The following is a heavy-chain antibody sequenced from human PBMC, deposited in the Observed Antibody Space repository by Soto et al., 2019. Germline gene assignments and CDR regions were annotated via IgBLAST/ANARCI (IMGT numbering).Heavy chain of an antibody. V-gene: IGHV1-69*06. CDR1: GGTFSSYA. J-gene: IGHJ6*02. Sequence: GASVKVSCKASGGTFSSYAISWVRQAPGQGLEWMGGIIPIFGTANYAQKFQGRVTITADKSTSTAYMELSSLRSEDTAVYYCAREGGYCRSTSGSVYYYGMDGWGQVTTVTVYS. D-gene: IGHD2-2*03. CDR2: IIPIFGTA. CDR3: AREGGYCRSTSGSVYYYGMDG.